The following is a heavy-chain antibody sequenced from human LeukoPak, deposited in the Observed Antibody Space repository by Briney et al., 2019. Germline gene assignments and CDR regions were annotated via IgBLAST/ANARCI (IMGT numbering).Heavy chain of an antibody. J-gene: IGHJ4*02. CDR1: GGSFSGYY. D-gene: IGHD2-2*02. V-gene: IGHV4-34*01. CDR2: INHSGST. Sequence: SETLSLTCAVYGGSFSGYYWSWIRQPPGKGLEWIGEINHSGSTNYNPSLKSRVTISVDTSKNQFSLKLSSVTAADTAVYYCARHPQDIVVVPAAIPAYYFDYWGQGTLVTVSS. CDR3: ARHPQDIVVVPAAIPAYYFDY.